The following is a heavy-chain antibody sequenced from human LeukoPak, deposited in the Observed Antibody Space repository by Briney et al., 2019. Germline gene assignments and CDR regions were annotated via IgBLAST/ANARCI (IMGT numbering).Heavy chain of an antibody. D-gene: IGHD6-13*01. CDR2: ISDDETYK. CDR3: APYSSRGYYMDV. J-gene: IGHJ6*03. V-gene: IGHV3-30-3*01. Sequence: PGGSLRLSCAACGFTFNSYSMHWVRQAPGKGLEWVTAISDDETYKFYADSVKGRFTISRDNSKNTLYLQMNSLRAEDTAVYYCAPYSSRGYYMDVWGKGTTVTVSS. CDR1: GFTFNSYS.